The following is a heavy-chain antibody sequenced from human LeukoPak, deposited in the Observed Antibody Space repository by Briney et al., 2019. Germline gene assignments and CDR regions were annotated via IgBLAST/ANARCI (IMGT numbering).Heavy chain of an antibody. V-gene: IGHV1-18*01. CDR3: ARGRVRITMVRGAGNAFDI. D-gene: IGHD3-10*01. CDR1: GYTFTSYG. J-gene: IGHJ3*02. CDR2: ISAYNGNT. Sequence: ASVKVSCKASGYTFTSYGISWVRQAPGQGLEWMGWISAYNGNTNYAQKFQGRVTMTRNTSISTAYMELSSLRSEDTAVYYCARGRVRITMVRGAGNAFDIWGQGTMVTVSS.